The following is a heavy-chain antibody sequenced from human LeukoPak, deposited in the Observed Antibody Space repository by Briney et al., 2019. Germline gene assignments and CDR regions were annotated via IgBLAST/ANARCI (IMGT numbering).Heavy chain of an antibody. D-gene: IGHD6-6*01. V-gene: IGHV4-59*01. Sequence: SETLSLTCTVSGGSISTYYWSWIRQPPGKGLEWIGYIYHSGSTNYNPSLQSRVTISVDTSKNQFSLNLNSVTAADTAVYYCARGGAARLHFQNWGQGTLVTVSS. CDR2: IYHSGST. CDR1: GGSISTYY. J-gene: IGHJ1*01. CDR3: ARGGAARLHFQN.